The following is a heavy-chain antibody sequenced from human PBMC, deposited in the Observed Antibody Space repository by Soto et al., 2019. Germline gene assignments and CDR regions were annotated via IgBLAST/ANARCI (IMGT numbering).Heavy chain of an antibody. V-gene: IGHV3-30*18. CDR1: GFTFSSYG. Sequence: QVQLVESGGGVVQPGRSLRLSCAASGFTFSSYGMHWVRQAPGKGLEWVAVMSYDGSNKYYADSVKGRFTVSREKSKNTLYLQVNSLRAEDTAVYYCAKDKVPVVVTAPFDYWGQGSLVTVSS. D-gene: IGHD2-21*02. J-gene: IGHJ4*02. CDR3: AKDKVPVVVTAPFDY. CDR2: MSYDGSNK.